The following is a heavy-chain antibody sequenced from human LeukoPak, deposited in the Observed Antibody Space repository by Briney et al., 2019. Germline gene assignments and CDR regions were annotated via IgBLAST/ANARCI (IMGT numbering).Heavy chain of an antibody. D-gene: IGHD2-15*01. V-gene: IGHV3-21*01. Sequence: GGSLRLSCAASGFTFSSYSMNWVRQAPGKGLEWVSSISSSSSYIYYADSVKGRYTISRDNAKNSLYLQMNSLRAEDTAVYYCIPVVAATHPFDYWGQGTLVTVSS. CDR1: GFTFSSYS. CDR2: ISSSSSYI. J-gene: IGHJ4*02. CDR3: IPVVAATHPFDY.